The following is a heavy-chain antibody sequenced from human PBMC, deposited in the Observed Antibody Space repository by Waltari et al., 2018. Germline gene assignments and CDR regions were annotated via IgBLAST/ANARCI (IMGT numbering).Heavy chain of an antibody. CDR2: TYYRSKWYN. D-gene: IGHD6-25*01. CDR3: ARDGRVAALDAFDI. V-gene: IGHV6-1*01. Sequence: QVQLQQSGPGLVKPSQTLSLTCAISGASGPSNSAAWHWIRQSPSRGLEWLGRTYYRSKWYNDYAVSVKSRITINPDTSKNQFSLQLNSVTPEDTAVYYCARDGRVAALDAFDIWGQGTMVTVSS. J-gene: IGHJ3*02. CDR1: GASGPSNSAA.